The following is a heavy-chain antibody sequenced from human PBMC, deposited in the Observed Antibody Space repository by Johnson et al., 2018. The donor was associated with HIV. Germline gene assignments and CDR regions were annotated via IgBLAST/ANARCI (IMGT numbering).Heavy chain of an antibody. V-gene: IGHV3-23*04. CDR2: ISGSGGST. D-gene: IGHD2-2*01. CDR1: GFTFSSYA. Sequence: VQLVESGGGLVQPGGSLRLSCAASGFTFSSYAMSWVRQAPGKGLEWVSAISGSGGSTYYADSVKGRFTISRDNSKNTVYLQTNSLRAEDTAVYYCARNGLIPAAKGVAFDIWGQGTTVTVSS. J-gene: IGHJ3*02. CDR3: ARNGLIPAAKGVAFDI.